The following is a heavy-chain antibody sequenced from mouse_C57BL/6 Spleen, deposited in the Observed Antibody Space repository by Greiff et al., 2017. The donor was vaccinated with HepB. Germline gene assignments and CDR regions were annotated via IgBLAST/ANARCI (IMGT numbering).Heavy chain of an antibody. J-gene: IGHJ4*01. Sequence: QVQLKESGAELVRPGTSVKVSCKASGYAFTNYLIEWVKQRPGQGLEWIGVINPGSGGTNYNEKFKGKATLTADKSSSTAYMQLSSLTSEDSAVYFCAGGYDNYAMDYWGQGTSVTVSS. V-gene: IGHV1-54*01. D-gene: IGHD2-2*01. CDR3: AGGYDNYAMDY. CDR1: GYAFTNYL. CDR2: INPGSGGT.